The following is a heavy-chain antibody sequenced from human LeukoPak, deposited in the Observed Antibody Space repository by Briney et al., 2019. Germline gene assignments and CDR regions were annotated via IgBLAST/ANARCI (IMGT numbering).Heavy chain of an antibody. CDR1: GGSISSSSYY. V-gene: IGHV4-39*01. J-gene: IGHJ2*01. D-gene: IGHD3-22*01. Sequence: PSETLSLTCTVSGGSISSSSYYWGWIRQPPGKGLEWIGSIYYTRSTYYNPSLKSRVTISVDTSKNQFSLKLTSVTAADTAVYYCARGVTMIVVVIHNWYFDLWGRGTLVTVSS. CDR3: ARGVTMIVVVIHNWYFDL. CDR2: IYYTRST.